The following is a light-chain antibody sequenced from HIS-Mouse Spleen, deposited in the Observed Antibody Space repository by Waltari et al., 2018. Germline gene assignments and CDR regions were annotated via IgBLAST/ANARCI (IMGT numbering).Light chain of an antibody. CDR1: SSNIGSNY. CDR2: RNN. V-gene: IGLV1-47*01. J-gene: IGLJ2*01. Sequence: QSVLTQPPSASGTPGQRLTIPCSGSSSNIGSNYVYCYQQLPGTAPKLLIYRNNQRPSGVPDRFSGSKSGTSASLAISGLRSEDEADYYCAAWDDSLSGVVFGGGTKLTVL. CDR3: AAWDDSLSGVV.